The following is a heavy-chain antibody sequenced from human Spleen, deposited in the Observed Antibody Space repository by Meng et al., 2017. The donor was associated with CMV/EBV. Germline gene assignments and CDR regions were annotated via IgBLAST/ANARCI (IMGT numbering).Heavy chain of an antibody. Sequence: GDTVSSNRAAWNWIRRSPSRGLEWLGRTYYRSKWYNDYAVSVKSRIILNPDTSKKQFSLQLNSVIPEDTTVYDCARDSHDFWSGCDYWGQGTLVTVSS. J-gene: IGHJ4*02. V-gene: IGHV6-1*01. D-gene: IGHD3-3*01. CDR3: ARDSHDFWSGCDY. CDR1: GDTVSSNRAA. CDR2: TYYRSKWYN.